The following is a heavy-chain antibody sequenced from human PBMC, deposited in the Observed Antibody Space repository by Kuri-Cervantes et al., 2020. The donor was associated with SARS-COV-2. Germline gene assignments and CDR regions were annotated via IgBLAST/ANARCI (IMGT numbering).Heavy chain of an antibody. J-gene: IGHJ6*02. CDR1: GFTFDDYT. Sequence: GESLKISCAASGFTFDDYTMHWVRQAPGKGLEWVSLISWDGGSTYYADSVKGRFTISRDNSKNSLYLQMNSLRTEDTALYYCAKDSCSSTSCYTGIDGMDVWGQGTTVTVSS. V-gene: IGHV3-43*01. D-gene: IGHD2-2*02. CDR2: ISWDGGST. CDR3: AKDSCSSTSCYTGIDGMDV.